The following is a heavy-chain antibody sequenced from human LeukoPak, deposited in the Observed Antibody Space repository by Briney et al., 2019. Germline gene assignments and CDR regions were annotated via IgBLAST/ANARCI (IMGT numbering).Heavy chain of an antibody. CDR1: GFTFSSCA. J-gene: IGHJ4*02. D-gene: IGHD1-26*01. Sequence: PGRSLRLSCAASGFTFSSCAMHWVRQAPGKGLEWVAVISYDGSNKYYADSVKGRFTISRDNSKNTLYLQMNSLRAEDTAVYYCARDSGSYGPLTYYFDYWGQGTLVTVSS. V-gene: IGHV3-30*04. CDR2: ISYDGSNK. CDR3: ARDSGSYGPLTYYFDY.